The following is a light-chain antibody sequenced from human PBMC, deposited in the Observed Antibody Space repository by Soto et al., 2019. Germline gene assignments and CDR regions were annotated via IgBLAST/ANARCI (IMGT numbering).Light chain of an antibody. CDR2: DVS. Sequence: QSALTQPASVSGSPGQSITISCTGTSSDVGGYNYVSWYQQHPGKAPKLMIYDVSNQPSGVSNRFSGSKSCNTASLTISGLQAEDEADYYCSSYTSSSTVVFGGGTQLTVL. CDR3: SSYTSSSTVV. J-gene: IGLJ2*01. CDR1: SSDVGGYNY. V-gene: IGLV2-14*01.